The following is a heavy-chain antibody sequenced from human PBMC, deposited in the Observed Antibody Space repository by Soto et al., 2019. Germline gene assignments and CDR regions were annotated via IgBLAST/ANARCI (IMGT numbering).Heavy chain of an antibody. V-gene: IGHV3-53*01. CDR2: VYGGGTT. D-gene: IGHD4-4*01. J-gene: IGHJ5*02. CDR3: ASQRVTNSSPYH. CDR1: GFTVSDHF. Sequence: GGSLRLSCAASGFTVSDHFMRWARQAPGKGLEWVSVVYGGGTTFYADSVKGRLTVSRDTSKSTQYLQMNSLRVEDTAVYYCASQRVTNSSPYHWRQGTLVTVSS.